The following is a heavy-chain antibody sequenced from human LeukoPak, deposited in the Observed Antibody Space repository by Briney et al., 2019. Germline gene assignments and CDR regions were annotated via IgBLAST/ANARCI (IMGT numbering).Heavy chain of an antibody. D-gene: IGHD5-18*01. CDR1: GFTFSSYW. Sequence: PGGSLRPSCAASGFTFSSYWMSWVRQAPGKGLEWVANIKQDGSEKYYVDSVKGRFTISRDNAKNSLYLQMNSLRAEDTAVYYCARDLPERGYSYGLNYYYYMDVWGKGTTVTVSS. CDR3: ARDLPERGYSYGLNYYYYMDV. V-gene: IGHV3-7*01. CDR2: IKQDGSEK. J-gene: IGHJ6*03.